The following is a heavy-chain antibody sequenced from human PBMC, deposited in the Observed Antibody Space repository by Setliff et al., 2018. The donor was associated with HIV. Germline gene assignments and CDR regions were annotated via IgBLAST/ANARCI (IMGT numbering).Heavy chain of an antibody. V-gene: IGHV4-34*01. CDR1: GGSFSGYY. J-gene: IGHJ6*02. CDR2: INHSGST. D-gene: IGHD6-19*01. Sequence: PSETLSLTCAVYGGSFSGYYWSWIRQPPGKGLEWIGEINHSGSTNYNPSLKSRVTISVDTSKNQFPLKLSSVTAADTAVYYCARGAIAVAGISYYYYGMDVWGQGTTVTVSS. CDR3: ARGAIAVAGISYYYYGMDV.